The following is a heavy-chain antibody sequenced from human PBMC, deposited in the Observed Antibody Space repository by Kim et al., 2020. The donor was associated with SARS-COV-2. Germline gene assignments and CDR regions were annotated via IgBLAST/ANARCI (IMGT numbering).Heavy chain of an antibody. J-gene: IGHJ4*01. CDR1: GGSFSGYY. Sequence: SETLSLTCAVYGGSFSGYYWSWIRQPPGKGLEWIGEINHSGSTNYNPSLKSRVTISVDTSKNQFSLKLSSVTAADTAVYYCARDRRYYYDSSGYYYLDY. CDR3: ARDRRYYYDSSGYYYLDY. V-gene: IGHV4-34*01. D-gene: IGHD3-22*01. CDR2: INHSGST.